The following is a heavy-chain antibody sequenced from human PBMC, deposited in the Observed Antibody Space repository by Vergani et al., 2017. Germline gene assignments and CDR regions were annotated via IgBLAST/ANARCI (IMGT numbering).Heavy chain of an antibody. CDR3: ARDPRKEGFDY. CDR2: MNPNSGNT. J-gene: IGHJ4*02. V-gene: IGHV1-8*02. Sequence: QVQLVQSGVEVKKPGSSVKVSCKASGDTFSSYDINWVRQATGQGLEWMGWMNPNSGNTGYAQKFQGRVTMTRNTSISTAYMELSSLRSEDTAVYYCARDPRKEGFDYWGQGTLVTVSS. CDR1: GDTFSSYD.